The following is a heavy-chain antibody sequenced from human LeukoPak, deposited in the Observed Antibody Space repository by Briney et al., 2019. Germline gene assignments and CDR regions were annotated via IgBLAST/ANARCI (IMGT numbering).Heavy chain of an antibody. D-gene: IGHD2-21*02. CDR3: AKATAWFDS. Sequence: ASVKVSCKASGYTFNENNIHWVRQAPGKGLEWMGHVDPEDGETLYAEDFRGRVTITTDTSLDAAYIELTNLRSDDTAVYYCAKATAWFDSLLEATLVIVSS. V-gene: IGHV1-69-2*01. J-gene: IGHJ5*01. CDR2: VDPEDGET. CDR1: GYTFNENN.